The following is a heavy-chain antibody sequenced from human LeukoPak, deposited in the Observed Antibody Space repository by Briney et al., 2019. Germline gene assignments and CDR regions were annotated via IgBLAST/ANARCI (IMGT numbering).Heavy chain of an antibody. J-gene: IGHJ6*02. Sequence: ASVKVSCKASGYTFTSYGISWVRQAPGQGLEWMGWISAYNGNTNYAQKLQGRVTITADESTSTAYMELSSLRSEDTAVYYCVVYCSSTSCYISKGMDVWGQGTTVTVSS. D-gene: IGHD2-2*02. CDR1: GYTFTSYG. CDR2: ISAYNGNT. V-gene: IGHV1-18*01. CDR3: VVYCSSTSCYISKGMDV.